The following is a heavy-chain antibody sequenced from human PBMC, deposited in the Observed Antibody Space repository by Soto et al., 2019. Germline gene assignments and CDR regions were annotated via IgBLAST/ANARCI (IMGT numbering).Heavy chain of an antibody. CDR2: ISYDGSNK. Sequence: QVQLVESGGGVVQPGRSLRLSCAASGFTFSSYGMHWVRQAPGKGLEWVAVISYDGSNKYYADSVKGRFTISRDNYKNTLYLQMHSLRAEDTAVYYCAKDRRGVAVVGWYGGMDVWGQGTTVTVSS. J-gene: IGHJ6*02. CDR1: GFTFSSYG. CDR3: AKDRRGVAVVGWYGGMDV. D-gene: IGHD6-19*01. V-gene: IGHV3-30*18.